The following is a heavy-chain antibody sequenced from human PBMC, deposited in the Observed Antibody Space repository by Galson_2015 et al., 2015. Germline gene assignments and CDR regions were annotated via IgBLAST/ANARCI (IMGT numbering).Heavy chain of an antibody. Sequence: SLRLSCAASGFTFSSYRMNWVRQAPGKGLEWVSSISSSSSYIYYADSVKGRFTISRDNSKNTLYLQMNSLRAEDTAVYYCARGGEYYYDSRDSLDYWGQGTLATVSS. CDR2: ISSSSSYI. CDR1: GFTFSSYR. V-gene: IGHV3-21*01. D-gene: IGHD3-22*01. CDR3: ARGGEYYYDSRDSLDY. J-gene: IGHJ4*02.